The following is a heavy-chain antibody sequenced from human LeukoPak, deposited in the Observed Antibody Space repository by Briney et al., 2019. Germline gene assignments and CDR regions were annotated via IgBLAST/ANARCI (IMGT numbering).Heavy chain of an antibody. D-gene: IGHD3-16*01. CDR1: GDRVSSNSAA. CDR2: TYYRSKWYN. Sequence: SQTLSLTCAIPGDRVSSNSAAWNWIRQSPSRGLEWLGRTYYRSKWYNDYAVSVQSRITVNPDTSKNQFSLQLNSMTPEDTAVYYCARAPRGSGDFDYWGRGTLVTVSS. CDR3: ARAPRGSGDFDY. J-gene: IGHJ4*02. V-gene: IGHV6-1*01.